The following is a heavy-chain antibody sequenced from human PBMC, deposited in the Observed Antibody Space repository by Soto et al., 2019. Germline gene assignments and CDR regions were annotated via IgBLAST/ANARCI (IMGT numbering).Heavy chain of an antibody. CDR3: ARLAYRDYST. CDR1: CGSIKIGGYY. D-gene: IGHD3-16*01. Sequence: SDTLSLTCTVSCGSIKIGGYYWGWIRQPPGKGLEWLATIYYSGTTYYNPSLKSRLTISVDTSSNQFSLKMTSVTAADTAHYYCARLAYRDYSTWGPGTLVTVSS. J-gene: IGHJ1*01. V-gene: IGHV4-39*01. CDR2: IYYSGTT.